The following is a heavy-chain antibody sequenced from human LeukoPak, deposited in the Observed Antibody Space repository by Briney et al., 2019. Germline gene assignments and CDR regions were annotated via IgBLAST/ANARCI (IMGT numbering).Heavy chain of an antibody. CDR3: AKDLVGDSSLGY. J-gene: IGHJ4*02. D-gene: IGHD6-13*01. CDR2: ISSSSSYI. Sequence: PGGSLRLSCAASGFTFSSYSMNWVRQAPGKGLEWVSSISSSSSYIYYADPVKGRFTISRDNSKNTLYLQMNSLRAEDTAVYYCAKDLVGDSSLGYWGQGTLVTVSS. CDR1: GFTFSSYS. V-gene: IGHV3-21*01.